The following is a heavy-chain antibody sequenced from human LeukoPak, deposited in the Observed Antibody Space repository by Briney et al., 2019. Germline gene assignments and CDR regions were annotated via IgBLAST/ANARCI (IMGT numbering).Heavy chain of an antibody. CDR2: INHSGST. Sequence: PSETLSLTCAVYGGSFSGYYWSWIRQPPGKGLEWIGEINHSGSTSYNPSLKSRVTISVVTSKNQFSLKLSSVTAADTAVYYCARGRGNHDFWCGYGYWGQGTLVTVSS. D-gene: IGHD3-3*01. CDR3: ARGRGNHDFWCGYGY. CDR1: GGSFSGYY. V-gene: IGHV4-34*01. J-gene: IGHJ4*02.